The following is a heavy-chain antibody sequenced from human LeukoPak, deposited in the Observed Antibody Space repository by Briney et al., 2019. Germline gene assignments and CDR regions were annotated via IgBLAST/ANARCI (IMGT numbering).Heavy chain of an antibody. J-gene: IGHJ6*02. CDR1: GFTFSSYS. V-gene: IGHV3-23*01. Sequence: GGSLRLSCAASGFTFSSYSMNWVRQAPGKGLEWVSLISSSGDNAYYADSVRGRFTISRDKSKNTVSLQMNSLRGEDTAVYYCAKDVRVGGGGMDVWGQGTPVTVSS. D-gene: IGHD1-26*01. CDR2: ISSSGDNA. CDR3: AKDVRVGGGGMDV.